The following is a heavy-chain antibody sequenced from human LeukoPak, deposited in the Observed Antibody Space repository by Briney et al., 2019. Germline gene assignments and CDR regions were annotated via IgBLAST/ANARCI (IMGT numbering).Heavy chain of an antibody. CDR1: GGSFSGYY. Sequence: SETLSLTCAVYGGSFSGYYWSWIRQPPGKGLEWIGEINHSGSTNYNPSLKSRVTISVDTSKNQFSLKLSSVTAADTAVYYCASPVVPYYYDSSGQHDASDIWGQGTMVTVSS. CDR2: INHSGST. V-gene: IGHV4-34*01. CDR3: ASPVVPYYYDSSGQHDASDI. J-gene: IGHJ3*02. D-gene: IGHD3-22*01.